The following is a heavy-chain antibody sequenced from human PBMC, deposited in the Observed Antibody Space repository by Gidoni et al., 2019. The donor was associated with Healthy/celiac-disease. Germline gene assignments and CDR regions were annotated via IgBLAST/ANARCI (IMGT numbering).Heavy chain of an antibody. CDR3: ARVLADYGDYEGSGYYYYGMDV. CDR2: ISSSSSTI. D-gene: IGHD4-17*01. Sequence: PGKGLEWVSYISSSSSTIYYADSVKGRFTISRDNAKNSLYLQRNSLRAEDTAVYYCARVLADYGDYEGSGYYYYGMDVWGQGTTVTVS. V-gene: IGHV3-48*01. J-gene: IGHJ6*02.